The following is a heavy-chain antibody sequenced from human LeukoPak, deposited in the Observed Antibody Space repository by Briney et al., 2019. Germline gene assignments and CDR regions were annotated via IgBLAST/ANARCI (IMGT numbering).Heavy chain of an antibody. CDR3: AKDIDEGGSSWLMDY. Sequence: PGGSLRLSCAASGFTFDDYAMHWVRQAPGKGLEWVSGISWNSGSIGYADSVKGRFTISRDNAKNSLYLQMNSLRAEDTALYYCAKDIDEGGSSWLMDYWGQGTLVTVSS. CDR1: GFTFDDYA. J-gene: IGHJ4*02. V-gene: IGHV3-9*01. CDR2: ISWNSGSI. D-gene: IGHD6-13*01.